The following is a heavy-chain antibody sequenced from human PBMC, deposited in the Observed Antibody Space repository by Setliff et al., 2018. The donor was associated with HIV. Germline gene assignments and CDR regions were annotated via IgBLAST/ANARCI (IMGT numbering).Heavy chain of an antibody. Sequence: ASVKVSCKPSGYSFTNHYMHWVRQAPGQGLEWLGIIDPNGGATNNAQKLQGRLTVTTDTSTGTLYMELSNLRSDDSAVYYCARAGGGATDQAFDIWGQGTMVTVSS. V-gene: IGHV1-46*01. CDR2: IDPNGGAT. D-gene: IGHD2-2*01. CDR1: GYSFTNHY. CDR3: ARAGGGATDQAFDI. J-gene: IGHJ3*02.